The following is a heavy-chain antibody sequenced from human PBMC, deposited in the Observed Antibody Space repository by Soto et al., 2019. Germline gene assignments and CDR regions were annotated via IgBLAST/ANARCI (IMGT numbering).Heavy chain of an antibody. CDR1: GYTFTSYG. CDR2: IGAHNGNK. V-gene: IGHV1-18*01. J-gene: IGHJ4*02. CDR3: ARGRYGDY. D-gene: IGHD1-1*01. Sequence: QVHLVQSGAEVKKPGASVKVSCKASGYTFTSYGITWVRQAPGQGLEGMGWIGAHNGNKDYAQKPQGRVIVTRDTSTSTAYMELRSLRSDDTAVYYCARGRYGDYWGQGALVTVSS.